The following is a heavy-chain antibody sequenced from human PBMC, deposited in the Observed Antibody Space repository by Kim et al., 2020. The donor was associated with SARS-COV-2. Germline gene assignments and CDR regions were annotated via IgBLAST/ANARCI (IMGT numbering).Heavy chain of an antibody. CDR1: GFTFDDYA. CDR3: AKDIAGRYCSGGSCSLGVHWFDP. D-gene: IGHD2-15*01. J-gene: IGHJ5*02. Sequence: GGSLRLSCAASGFTFDDYAMHWVRQAPGKGLEWVSGISWNSGSIGYADSVKGRFTISRDNAKNSLYLQMNSLRAEDTALYYCAKDIAGRYCSGGSCSLGVHWFDPWGQGTLVTVSS. V-gene: IGHV3-9*01. CDR2: ISWNSGSI.